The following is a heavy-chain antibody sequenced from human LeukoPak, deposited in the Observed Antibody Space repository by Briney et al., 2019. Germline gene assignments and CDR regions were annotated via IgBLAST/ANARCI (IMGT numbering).Heavy chain of an antibody. CDR2: IYYSGST. CDR1: GGSISSYY. Sequence: SETLSLTCTVSGGSISSYYWSWIRQPPGKGLEWIGYIYYSGSTNYNPSPKSRVTISVDTSKNQFSLKLSSVTAADTAVYYCARDHADAARYRYYYYGMDVWGQGTTVTVSS. J-gene: IGHJ6*02. D-gene: IGHD6-6*01. V-gene: IGHV4-59*01. CDR3: ARDHADAARYRYYYYGMDV.